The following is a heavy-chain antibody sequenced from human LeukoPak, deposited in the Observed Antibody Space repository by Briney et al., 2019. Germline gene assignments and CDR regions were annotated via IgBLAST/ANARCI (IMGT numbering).Heavy chain of an antibody. J-gene: IGHJ3*02. CDR2: ISSNGGST. Sequence: PGGSVTLSCSASGFTFSSYAMHWVRQATGKGLEYVSDISSNGGSTYYADSVKGRFTISRDNSKNTPYLQMSSLRAQDTAVYYCVVLWHDYGDNDAFDIWGQGTMVTVSS. CDR3: VVLWHDYGDNDAFDI. V-gene: IGHV3-64D*06. CDR1: GFTFSSYA. D-gene: IGHD4-17*01.